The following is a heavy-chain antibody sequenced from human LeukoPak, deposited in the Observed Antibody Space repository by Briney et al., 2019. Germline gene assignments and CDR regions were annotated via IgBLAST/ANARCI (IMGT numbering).Heavy chain of an antibody. CDR3: ARGNSGYDYAFDI. D-gene: IGHD5-12*01. CDR1: GCSISSYH. CDR2: IYSSGST. V-gene: IGHV4-59*01. J-gene: IGHJ3*02. Sequence: PSETLSLTCTVSGCSISSYHWSCIRQPPGKGLQWIGFIYSSGSTNYNPSLKSRVTISLDTSKNQFSLRVSSVTPADTTVNYCARGNSGYDYAFDIWGQGTMVTVSS.